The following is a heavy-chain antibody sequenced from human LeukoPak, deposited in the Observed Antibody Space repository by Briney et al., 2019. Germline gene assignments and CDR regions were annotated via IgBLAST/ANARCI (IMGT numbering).Heavy chain of an antibody. V-gene: IGHV4-34*01. CDR3: ARGQFWRGSEIRV. CDR2: INHSGST. J-gene: IGHJ4*02. CDR1: GESFSGYY. D-gene: IGHD1-26*01. Sequence: PSETLSLTCRVDGESFSGYYWIWIRQPPGKGLEWIGEINHSGSTNYDPSLKSRVTLSVDTSKSQFSLKVTSVTAADTAIYYCARGQFWRGSEIRVWGQGTLVTVSS.